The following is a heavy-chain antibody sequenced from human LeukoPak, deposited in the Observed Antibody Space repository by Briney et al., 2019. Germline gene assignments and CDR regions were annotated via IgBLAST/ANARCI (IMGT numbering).Heavy chain of an antibody. V-gene: IGHV1-69*02. CDR1: GGTFSSYT. J-gene: IGHJ6*02. Sequence: SVEVSCKASGGTFSSYTISWVRQAPGQGLEWMGRIIPILGIANYAQKFQGRVTITADKSTSTAYMELSSLRSEDTAVYYCARVGRGITMVRGGDGMDVWGQGTTVTVSS. CDR2: IIPILGIA. D-gene: IGHD3-10*01. CDR3: ARVGRGITMVRGGDGMDV.